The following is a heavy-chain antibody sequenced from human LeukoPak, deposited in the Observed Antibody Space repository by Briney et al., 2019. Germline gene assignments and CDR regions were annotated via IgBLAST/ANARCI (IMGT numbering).Heavy chain of an antibody. CDR3: ARSRRYYGDYAFVY. Sequence: GASVKVSCKASGYTFTSYGISWVRQAPGQGLEWMGWISAYNGNTNYAQNLQGRVTMTTDTSTSTAYMELRSLRSQDTAVYYCARSRRYYGDYAFVYWGQGTLVTVSS. CDR1: GYTFTSYG. D-gene: IGHD4-17*01. J-gene: IGHJ4*02. CDR2: ISAYNGNT. V-gene: IGHV1-18*01.